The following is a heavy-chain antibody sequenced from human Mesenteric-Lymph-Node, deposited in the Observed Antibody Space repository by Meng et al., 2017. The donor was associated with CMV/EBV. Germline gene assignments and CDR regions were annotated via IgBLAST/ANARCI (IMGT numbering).Heavy chain of an antibody. CDR2: ISSSSSYI. CDR3: AKVREYGDYISDGMNV. CDR1: GFTFSSYS. D-gene: IGHD4-17*01. Sequence: GESLKISCAASGFTFSSYSMNWVRQAPGKGLEWVSSISSSSSYIYYADSVKGRFTISRDNSKNTLYLQMNSLGAEDTAVYYCAKVREYGDYISDGMNVWAKGPRSPSP. J-gene: IGHJ6*02. V-gene: IGHV3-21*01.